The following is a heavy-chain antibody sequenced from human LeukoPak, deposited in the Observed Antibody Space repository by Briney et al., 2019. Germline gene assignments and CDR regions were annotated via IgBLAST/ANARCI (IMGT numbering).Heavy chain of an antibody. CDR3: ARHLLGWFDP. D-gene: IGHD2-15*01. CDR1: GGSISSSSYY. J-gene: IGHJ5*02. CDR2: IYYSGST. V-gene: IGHV4-39*01. Sequence: PSETLSLTCTVSGGSISSSSYYWGWIRQPPGKGLVWIGSIYYSGSTYYNPSLKSRVTISVDTSKNQFSLKLSSVTAADTAVYYCARHLLGWFDPWGQGTLVTVSS.